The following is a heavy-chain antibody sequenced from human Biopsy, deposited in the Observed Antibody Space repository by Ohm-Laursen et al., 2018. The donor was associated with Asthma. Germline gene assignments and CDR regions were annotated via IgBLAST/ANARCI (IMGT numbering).Heavy chain of an antibody. CDR3: ARGLDYSGRSGFDY. V-gene: IGHV3-33*05. CDR2: MAYDGSIK. D-gene: IGHD3-10*01. CDR1: GFTFSSYG. J-gene: IGHJ4*02. Sequence: SLSLSCVPYGFTFSSYGMDRLRQAPGKGLAWVELMAYDGSIKDYADSVKGRFTISRGNSMNTLYLHMNSLRVEDTAVYYCARGLDYSGRSGFDYWGQGPLVTVSS.